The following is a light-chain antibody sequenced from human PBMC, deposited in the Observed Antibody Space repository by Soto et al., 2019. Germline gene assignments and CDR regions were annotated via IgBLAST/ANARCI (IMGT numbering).Light chain of an antibody. CDR3: QQYNSYSLT. Sequence: DIQTTQSPSTLSASVRDKVTITCRASQSISSWLAWYQQKPGKAPKLLIYRASSLQSGVPSRFSGSGSGTEFTLTISSLQPDDFATYYCQQYNSYSLTFGGGTKVEIK. CDR1: QSISSW. J-gene: IGKJ4*01. V-gene: IGKV1-5*03. CDR2: RAS.